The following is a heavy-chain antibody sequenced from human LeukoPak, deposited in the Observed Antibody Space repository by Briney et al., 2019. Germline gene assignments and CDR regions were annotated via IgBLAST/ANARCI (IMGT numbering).Heavy chain of an antibody. V-gene: IGHV3-30*03. J-gene: IGHJ4*02. CDR1: GFTFSSFG. CDR3: AREWELLNFDY. D-gene: IGHD1-26*01. CDR2: ISYDGSSK. Sequence: PGRSLRLSCAASGFTFSSFGMHWVRQAPGKGLEWVAGISYDGSSKYYADSVKGRFTISRDNAKNSLYLQMNSLRAEDTAVYYCAREWELLNFDYWGQGTLVTVSS.